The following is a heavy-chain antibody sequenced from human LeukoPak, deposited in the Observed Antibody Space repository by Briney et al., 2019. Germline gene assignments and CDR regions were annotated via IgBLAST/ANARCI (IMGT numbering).Heavy chain of an antibody. J-gene: IGHJ4*02. D-gene: IGHD4-11*01. V-gene: IGHV4-39*07. Sequence: SETLSLTCTVSGGSVSSGSYYWSWIRQPPGKGLEWIGEINHSGSTNYNPSLKSRVTISVDTSKNQFSLKLSSVTAADTAVYYCARGRISTLILWGQGTLVTVSS. CDR2: INHSGST. CDR1: GGSVSSGSYY. CDR3: ARGRISTLIL.